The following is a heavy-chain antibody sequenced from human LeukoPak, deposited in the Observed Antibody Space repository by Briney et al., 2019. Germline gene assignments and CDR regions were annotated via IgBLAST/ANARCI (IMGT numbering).Heavy chain of an antibody. CDR1: GFTFDDYT. D-gene: IGHD5-12*01. CDR2: ISWDGGST. CDR3: ARGPIRSGYYYYFDY. V-gene: IGHV3-43*01. J-gene: IGHJ4*02. Sequence: GGSLRLSCAASGFTFDDYTMHWVRQAPGKGLEWVSLISWDGGSTYYADSVKGRFTISRDNSKNSLYLQMNSLRTEDTAVYYCARGPIRSGYYYYFDYWGQGTLVTVSS.